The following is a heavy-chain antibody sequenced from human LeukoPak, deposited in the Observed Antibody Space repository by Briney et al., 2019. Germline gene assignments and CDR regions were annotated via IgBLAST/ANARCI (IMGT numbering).Heavy chain of an antibody. CDR3: ARVAGNCGGDCYRLVY. Sequence: GASVKVSCKASGYTFTTYDINWVRQATGQGLEWMAWMNPNSGNTGYAQKFQGRVTMTRNTSISTAYMELSSLRSGDTAVYYCARVAGNCGGDCYRLVYWGQGTLVTVAS. J-gene: IGHJ4*02. V-gene: IGHV1-8*01. D-gene: IGHD2-21*01. CDR1: GYTFTTYD. CDR2: MNPNSGNT.